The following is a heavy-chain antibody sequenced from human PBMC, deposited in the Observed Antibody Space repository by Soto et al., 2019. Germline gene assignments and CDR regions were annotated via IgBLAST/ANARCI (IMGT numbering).Heavy chain of an antibody. Sequence: ASVNVSCKASGYTFTSYYMHWVRQAPGQGLEWMGIINPSGGSTSYAQKFQGRVTMTRDTSTSTVYMELSSLRSEDTAVYYCARGVGDTAMVTKSWFDPWGQGTLVTVSS. CDR2: INPSGGST. CDR1: GYTFTSYY. V-gene: IGHV1-46*01. D-gene: IGHD5-18*01. J-gene: IGHJ5*02. CDR3: ARGVGDTAMVTKSWFDP.